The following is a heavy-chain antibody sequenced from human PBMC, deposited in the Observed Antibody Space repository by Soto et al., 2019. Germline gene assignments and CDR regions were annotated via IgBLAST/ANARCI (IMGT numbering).Heavy chain of an antibody. CDR1: GFTFSSYS. CDR3: ARDSGYDFDY. CDR2: ISSSSSTI. J-gene: IGHJ4*02. V-gene: IGHV3-48*01. Sequence: VQLVESGGGLVQPGGSLRLSCAASGFTFSSYSMNWVRQAPGKGLEWVSYISSSSSTIYYADSVKGRFTISRDNAKTSLYLQMNSLRAEDTAVYYCARDSGYDFDYWGQGTLVTVSS. D-gene: IGHD5-12*01.